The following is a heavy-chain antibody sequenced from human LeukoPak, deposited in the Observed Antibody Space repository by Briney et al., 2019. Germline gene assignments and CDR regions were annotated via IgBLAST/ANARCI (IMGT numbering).Heavy chain of an antibody. J-gene: IGHJ5*02. CDR1: GFTFSSYA. V-gene: IGHV3-30-3*01. Sequence: GRSLRLSCAASGFTFSSYAMHWVRQAPGKGLEWVAVISYDGSNKYYADSVKGRFTISRDNSKNTLYLQMNSLRAEDTAVYYCARDLFGTTGTTGNWFDPWGQGTLVTVSS. CDR2: ISYDGSNK. CDR3: ARDLFGTTGTTGNWFDP. D-gene: IGHD1-1*01.